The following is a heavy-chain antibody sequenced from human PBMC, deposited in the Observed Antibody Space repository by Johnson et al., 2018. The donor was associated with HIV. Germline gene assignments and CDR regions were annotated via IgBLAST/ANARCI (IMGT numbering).Heavy chain of an antibody. CDR2: ISYDGTDK. J-gene: IGHJ3*02. V-gene: IGHV3-30*14. D-gene: IGHD1-26*01. Sequence: QVQLVESGGGVVQPGRSLRLSCAASGFTFSSYAMHWVRQAPGKGLEWVAVISYDGTDKYYADSVRGRFSISRNNSRDTLYLQMNSLRPEDTAVYYCAKDVGMGATYINVRCAVDIWGQGTMVTVSS. CDR1: GFTFSSYA. CDR3: AKDVGMGATYINVRCAVDI.